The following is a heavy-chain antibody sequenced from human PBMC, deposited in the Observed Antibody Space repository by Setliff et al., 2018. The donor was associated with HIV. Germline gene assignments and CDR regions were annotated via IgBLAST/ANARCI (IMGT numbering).Heavy chain of an antibody. V-gene: IGHV1-69*13. CDR2: IIPIFGTT. CDR1: GGSVTTYG. D-gene: IGHD3-3*01. J-gene: IGHJ4*02. Sequence: SVKVSCKASGGSVTTYGITWVRQAPGQGLEWMGGIIPIFGTTKYAQKFQGRVTISADESTRTANMELSSPTVEDTAVYFCARPWGGLVQTANYFDSWGQGTLVTVSS. CDR3: ARPWGGLVQTANYFDS.